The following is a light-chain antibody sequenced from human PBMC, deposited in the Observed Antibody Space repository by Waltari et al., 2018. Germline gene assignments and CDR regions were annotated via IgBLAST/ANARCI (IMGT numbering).Light chain of an antibody. J-gene: IGLJ1*01. Sequence: QSVLTQPPSASGTPGQSILISCSGSSSNIGAHTVTWYQQVPGTAPKLLIYGTRERPSGVSNRLSGSKSGTSASLAISALQPEDEADYYCAAWDDSLNGPVFGTGTKVTVL. CDR2: GTR. CDR3: AAWDDSLNGPV. V-gene: IGLV1-44*01. CDR1: SSNIGAHT.